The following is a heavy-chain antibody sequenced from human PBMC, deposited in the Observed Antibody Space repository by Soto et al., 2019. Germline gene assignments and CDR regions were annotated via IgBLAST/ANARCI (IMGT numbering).Heavy chain of an antibody. Sequence: QLQLQESGSGLVKPSQTLSLTCAVSGGSISSGGYSWSWIRQPPGKGLEWIGYIYHSGSIYYNPSLKSRVTISVDRSKNQFSLKLSSVTAADTAVYYCARVPYDFWSGYYPGGYYYGMDVWGQGTTVTVSS. CDR2: IYHSGSI. CDR3: ARVPYDFWSGYYPGGYYYGMDV. V-gene: IGHV4-30-2*01. CDR1: GGSISSGGYS. J-gene: IGHJ6*02. D-gene: IGHD3-3*01.